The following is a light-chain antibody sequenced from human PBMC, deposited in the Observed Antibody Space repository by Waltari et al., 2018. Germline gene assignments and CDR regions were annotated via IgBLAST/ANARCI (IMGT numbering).Light chain of an antibody. Sequence: QSALTQPPSASGSPGQSVTIPCAGPRNAVGGYNFFPWYQQPPGKAPKLMIFEVKQRPSGVPDRFSGSKSGNTASLTVSGLQAEDEADYYCCSYAGSNYFYVFGTGTKVTVL. V-gene: IGLV2-8*01. CDR1: RNAVGGYNF. J-gene: IGLJ1*01. CDR2: EVK. CDR3: CSYAGSNYFYV.